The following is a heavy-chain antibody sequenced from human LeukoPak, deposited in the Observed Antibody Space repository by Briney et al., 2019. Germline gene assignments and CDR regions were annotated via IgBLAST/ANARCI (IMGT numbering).Heavy chain of an antibody. V-gene: IGHV4-38-2*02. D-gene: IGHD1-26*01. CDR3: AKSGGYGLIDK. CDR1: GYSISTDYF. CDR2: IYYTGST. J-gene: IGHJ4*02. Sequence: SETLSLTCTVSGYSISTDYFWGWIRQPPGKGLEWIGNIYYTGSTYYNVSLNSRVTISIDTSKNLFSLRLNSMTAADTAVYYCAKSGGYGLIDKWGQGTLVTVSS.